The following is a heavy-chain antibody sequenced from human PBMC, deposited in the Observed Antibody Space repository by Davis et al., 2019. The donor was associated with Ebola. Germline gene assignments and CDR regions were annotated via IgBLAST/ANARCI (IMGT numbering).Heavy chain of an antibody. CDR3: AKGRDGYNTMEGLDY. CDR1: GFTFSSYW. Sequence: HTGGSLRLSCAASGFTFSSYWMHWVRQAPGKGLVWVSRINADGSNTDYADSVKGRFTISRDNAKKTLYLQMNSLRAEDTAVYYCAKGRDGYNTMEGLDYWGQGTLVTVSS. J-gene: IGHJ4*02. D-gene: IGHD5-24*01. V-gene: IGHV3-74*01. CDR2: INADGSNT.